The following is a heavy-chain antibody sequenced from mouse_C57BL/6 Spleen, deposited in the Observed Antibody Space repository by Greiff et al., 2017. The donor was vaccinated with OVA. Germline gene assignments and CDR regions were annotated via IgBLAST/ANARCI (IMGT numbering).Heavy chain of an antibody. J-gene: IGHJ3*01. Sequence: EVQLQKSGPGMVKPSQSLSLTCTVTGYSITSGYDWHWIRHFPGNKLEWMGYISYSGSTNYNPSLKSRISITHDTSKNHFFLKLNSVTTEDTATYYCARRGYSNWFAYWGQGTLVTVSA. CDR3: ARRGYSNWFAY. CDR2: ISYSGST. CDR1: GYSITSGYD. V-gene: IGHV3-1*01. D-gene: IGHD2-5*01.